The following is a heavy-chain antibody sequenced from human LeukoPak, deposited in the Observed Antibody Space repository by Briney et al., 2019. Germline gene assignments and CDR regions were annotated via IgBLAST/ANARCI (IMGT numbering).Heavy chain of an antibody. Sequence: PGGSLRLSCAASGFTFSSYGMHWVRQAPGKGLEWVAFIRYDGGNKYYADSVKGRFTISRDNSKNTLYLQMNSLRAEDTAVYYCAKVYSSSIRRPYFDYWGQGTLVTVSS. CDR1: GFTFSSYG. CDR2: IRYDGGNK. D-gene: IGHD6-6*01. J-gene: IGHJ4*02. CDR3: AKVYSSSIRRPYFDY. V-gene: IGHV3-30*02.